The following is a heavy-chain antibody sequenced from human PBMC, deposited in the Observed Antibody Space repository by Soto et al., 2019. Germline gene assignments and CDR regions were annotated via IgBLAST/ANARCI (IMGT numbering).Heavy chain of an antibody. V-gene: IGHV1-46*01. CDR2: IDPTGSWT. D-gene: IGHD2-21*02. CDR1: GFSLGSHY. J-gene: IGHJ4*02. CDR3: AREGAATAKMFDY. Sequence: QVQLVQSGAEVQKPGASVKVSCEASGFSLGSHYMHWVRQAPGKGLEWMGFIDPTGSWTPNAQKFQGRISVTTDTSTSTVYMDLSSLTSDDTAVYYCAREGAATAKMFDYWGPGTLVTVSS.